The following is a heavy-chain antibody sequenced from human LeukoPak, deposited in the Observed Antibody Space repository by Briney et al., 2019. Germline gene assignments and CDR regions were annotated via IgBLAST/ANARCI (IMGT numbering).Heavy chain of an antibody. CDR3: ARVWLLHRGWFDP. J-gene: IGHJ5*02. CDR1: GGSISSYY. CDR2: IYYSGST. D-gene: IGHD2-2*02. Sequence: SETLSLTCTVSGGSISSYYWSWIRQPPGKGLEWIGYIYYSGSTNYNPSLKSRVTISVDTSKNQFSLKLSSVTAADTAVYYCARVWLLHRGWFDPWGQGTLVTVSS. V-gene: IGHV4-59*01.